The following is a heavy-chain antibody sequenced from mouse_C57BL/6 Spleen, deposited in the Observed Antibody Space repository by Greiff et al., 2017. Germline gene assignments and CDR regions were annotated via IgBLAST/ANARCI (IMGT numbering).Heavy chain of an antibody. J-gene: IGHJ3*01. D-gene: IGHD2-4*01. CDR2: IDPEDGET. CDR3: AREGVITTFAY. V-gene: IGHV14-2*01. Sequence: EVQLQQPGAELVKPGASVKMSCKASGFNIKDYYMHWVKQRTEQGLEWIGRIDPEDGETTYAPKFQGKATITADTSSKPAYLQLSILTSEDTAVYYCAREGVITTFAYWGQGTLVTVSA. CDR1: GFNIKDYY.